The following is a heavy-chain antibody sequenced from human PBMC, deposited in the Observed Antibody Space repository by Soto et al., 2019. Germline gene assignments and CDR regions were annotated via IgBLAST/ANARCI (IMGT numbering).Heavy chain of an antibody. CDR2: IRSKAYGGTT. CDR3: ARATYNGYVYWFDP. V-gene: IGHV3-49*04. D-gene: IGHD5-12*01. CDR1: GFTFGDYA. J-gene: IGHJ5*02. Sequence: GGSLRLSCTASGFTFGDYAMSWVRQAPGKGLEWVGFIRSKAYGGTTEHAASVKGRFIISRDESKSIAYLQMNSLKTEDTAVYYCARATYNGYVYWFDPWGQGTLVTVSS.